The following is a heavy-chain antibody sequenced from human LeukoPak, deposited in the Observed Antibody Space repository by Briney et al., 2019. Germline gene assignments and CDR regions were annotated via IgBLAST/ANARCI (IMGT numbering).Heavy chain of an antibody. J-gene: IGHJ4*02. CDR3: AKGVQYGSECGHFDY. V-gene: IGHV3-30*18. D-gene: IGHD3-10*01. CDR2: ISNDGSNK. Sequence: GGSLRLSCAASGFSFSGYGMHWVRQAPGKGLEWVSFISNDGSNKYYGDSVKGRFTMSRDNSKNRLYLQMNSLRVEDTAVYYCAKGVQYGSECGHFDYWGQGTLVTVST. CDR1: GFSFSGYG.